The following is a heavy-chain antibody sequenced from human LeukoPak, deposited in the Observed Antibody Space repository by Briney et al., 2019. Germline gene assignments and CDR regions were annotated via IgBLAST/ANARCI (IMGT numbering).Heavy chain of an antibody. CDR3: ARADSSSWFDY. Sequence: PSETLSLTCTGSGGSINTDSYYWSWIRQPPGKGLEWIGYIYFTGTTYYNPSLKSRVTISIDTSKNQFSLRLTSLTAADTAVFYCARADSSSWFDYWGRGSLVTVSS. CDR1: GGSINTDSYY. J-gene: IGHJ4*02. D-gene: IGHD6-13*01. CDR2: IYFTGTT. V-gene: IGHV4-31*03.